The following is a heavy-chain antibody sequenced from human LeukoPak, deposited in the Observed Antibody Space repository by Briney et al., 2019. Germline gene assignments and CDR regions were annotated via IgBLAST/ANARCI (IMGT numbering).Heavy chain of an antibody. CDR1: GYTFTSYG. J-gene: IGHJ4*02. CDR2: ISAYNGNT. V-gene: IGHV1-18*01. Sequence: ASVKVSCKTSGYTFTSYGISWVRQAPGQGLEWMGWISAYNGNTNYAQKLQGRVTMTTDTSTSTAYMELRSLRSDDTAVYYCARSDIVLMVSAHWGQGTLVTVSS. D-gene: IGHD2-8*01. CDR3: ARSDIVLMVSAH.